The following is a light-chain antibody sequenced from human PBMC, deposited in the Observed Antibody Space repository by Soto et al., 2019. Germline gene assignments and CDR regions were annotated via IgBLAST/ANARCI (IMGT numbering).Light chain of an antibody. CDR2: EVS. Sequence: QSALTQPGSVSGSPGQSITISCTGTSSDVGGYNYVSWFQQHPGKAPKLIIYEVSNWPSGVSNRFSGSKSGNTASLTISGLQAEDEADYYCSSFTTSTTRVFGTGTKVTVL. V-gene: IGLV2-14*01. J-gene: IGLJ1*01. CDR3: SSFTTSTTRV. CDR1: SSDVGGYNY.